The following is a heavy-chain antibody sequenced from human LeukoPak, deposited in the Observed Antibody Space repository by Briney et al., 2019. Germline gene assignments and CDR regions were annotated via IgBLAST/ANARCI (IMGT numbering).Heavy chain of an antibody. CDR3: ARAGWFGELWYWFDP. V-gene: IGHV1-46*01. J-gene: IGHJ5*02. D-gene: IGHD3-10*01. CDR1: GYTFTSYY. Sequence: GASVKVSCKASGYTFTSYYMHWVRQAPGQGLEWMGITNPSGGSTSYAQKFQGRVTMTRDTSTSTVYMELSSLRSEDTAVYYCARAGWFGELWYWFDPWGQGTLVTVSS. CDR2: TNPSGGST.